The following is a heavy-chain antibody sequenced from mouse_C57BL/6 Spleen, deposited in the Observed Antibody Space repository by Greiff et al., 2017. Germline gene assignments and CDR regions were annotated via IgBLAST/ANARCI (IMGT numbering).Heavy chain of an antibody. V-gene: IGHV1-78*01. Sequence: QVQLKESDAELVKPGASVKISCKVSGYTFTDHTIHWMKQRPEQGLEWIGYIYPRDGSTKYNEKFKGKATLTADKSSSTAYMQLNSLTSEDSAVYFCARRGDGYYVDYAMDYWGQGTSVTVSS. CDR3: ARRGDGYYVDYAMDY. CDR2: IYPRDGST. D-gene: IGHD2-3*01. J-gene: IGHJ4*01. CDR1: GYTFTDHT.